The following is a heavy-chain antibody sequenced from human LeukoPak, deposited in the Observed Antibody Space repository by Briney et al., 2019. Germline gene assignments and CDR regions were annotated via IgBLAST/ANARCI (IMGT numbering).Heavy chain of an antibody. V-gene: IGHV1-46*01. Sequence: ASVKVSCKASGYTFTSYYMHWVRQAPGQGLEWMGIINPSGGSTSYAQKFQGRVTMTRDTSTSTVYMELSSLGSEDTAVYYCARHGAEGVDFDYWGQGTLVTVSS. CDR1: GYTFTSYY. CDR3: ARHGAEGVDFDY. J-gene: IGHJ4*02. CDR2: INPSGGST. D-gene: IGHD3-3*01.